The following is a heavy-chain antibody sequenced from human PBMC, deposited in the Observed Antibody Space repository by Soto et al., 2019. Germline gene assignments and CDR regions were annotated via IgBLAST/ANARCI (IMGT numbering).Heavy chain of an antibody. CDR1: GGTFSSYT. CDR3: ARGNHRWLQLWYFDL. J-gene: IGHJ2*01. V-gene: IGHV1-69*12. CDR2: IIPIFGTA. Sequence: QVQLVQSGAEVKKPGSSVTVSCKASGGTFSSYTISWVRQAPGQGLEWMGGIIPIFGTANYAKKFQGRVTITAHESTSKAYMELSSLRSEDTAVYYCARGNHRWLQLWYFDLWGRGTLVTVSS. D-gene: IGHD5-12*01.